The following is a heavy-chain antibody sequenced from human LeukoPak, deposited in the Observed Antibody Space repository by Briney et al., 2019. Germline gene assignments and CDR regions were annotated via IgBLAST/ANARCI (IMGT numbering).Heavy chain of an antibody. J-gene: IGHJ4*02. D-gene: IGHD2-8*02. CDR3: AKDWSNSLVASALDF. Sequence: GGSLGLSCATPGLSFEDYPMHWFRQAPGRGREWVCHVSADGAGTFYVDSVRGRFTISRDNSKNSLYLQMSNLRIEDTALYYCAKDWSNSLVASALDFWGQGTLVTVSS. V-gene: IGHV3-43*02. CDR1: GLSFEDYP. CDR2: VSADGAGT.